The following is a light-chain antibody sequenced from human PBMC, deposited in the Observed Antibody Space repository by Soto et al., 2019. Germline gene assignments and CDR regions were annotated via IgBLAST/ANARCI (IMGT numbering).Light chain of an antibody. CDR2: GTS. CDR1: QSINTY. J-gene: IGKJ5*01. Sequence: DIQMTQSPSFLTASVGDRVTICCRASQSINTYLNWYQHKPGKAPTLLIYGTSDLQSGVPSRFSGGGSGTDFTLTISSLQPEDFATYYCQQSFSTLLITFGQGTRLEFK. CDR3: QQSFSTLLIT. V-gene: IGKV1-39*01.